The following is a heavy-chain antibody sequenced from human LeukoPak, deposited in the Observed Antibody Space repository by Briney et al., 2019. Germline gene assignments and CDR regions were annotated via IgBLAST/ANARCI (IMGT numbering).Heavy chain of an antibody. CDR3: AKRGVVIRVILVGFHKQAYCFDS. V-gene: IGHV3-23*01. CDR2: ISDSGGGT. Sequence: GGSLRLSCAVSGTTLSNYGMAWVRQAPGKGLEWVAGISDSGGGTNYADSVKGRFTISRDNAKNTLYLQMSSLRAEDTAVYFCAKRGVVIRVILVGFHKQAYCFDSWGQGALVTVSS. J-gene: IGHJ4*02. D-gene: IGHD3-22*01. CDR1: GTTLSNYG.